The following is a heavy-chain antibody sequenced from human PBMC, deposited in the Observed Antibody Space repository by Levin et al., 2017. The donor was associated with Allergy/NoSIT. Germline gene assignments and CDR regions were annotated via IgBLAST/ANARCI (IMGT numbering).Heavy chain of an antibody. CDR1: GGSISSSNW. CDR2: IYHSGST. CDR3: AREGGTMVRGVINMANYYYGMDV. Sequence: SETLSLTCAVSGGSISSSNWWSWVRQPPGKGLEWIGEIYHSGSTNYNPSLKSRVTISVDKSKNQFSLKLSSVTAADTAVYYCAREGGTMVRGVINMANYYYGMDVWGQGTTVTVSS. J-gene: IGHJ6*02. D-gene: IGHD3-10*01. V-gene: IGHV4-4*02.